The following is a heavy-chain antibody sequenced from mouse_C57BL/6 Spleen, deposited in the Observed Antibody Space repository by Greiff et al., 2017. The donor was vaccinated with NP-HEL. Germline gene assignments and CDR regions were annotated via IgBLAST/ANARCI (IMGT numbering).Heavy chain of an antibody. CDR2: IDPEDGET. Sequence: EVQLQQSGAELVKPGASVKLSCTASGFNIKDYYMHWVKQRTEQGLEWIGRIDPEDGETKYAPQFPGKATITADTSSNTAYLQLSSLTSKDTAVNYCASSHGSRGYFDVWGTGTTVTVSS. J-gene: IGHJ1*03. D-gene: IGHD1-1*01. V-gene: IGHV14-2*01. CDR3: ASSHGSRGYFDV. CDR1: GFNIKDYY.